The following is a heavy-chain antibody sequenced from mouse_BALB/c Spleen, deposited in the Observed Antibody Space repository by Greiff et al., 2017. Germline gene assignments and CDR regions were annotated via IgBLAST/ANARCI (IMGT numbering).Heavy chain of an antibody. Sequence: VHVKQSGPELVKPGASVKMSCKASGYTFTSYVMHWVKQKPGQVLEWIGYINPYNDGTKYNEKFKGKATLTSDKSSSTAYMELSSLTSEDSAVYYCARRGRTTVVALDAMDYWGQGTSVTVSS. V-gene: IGHV1-14*01. CDR2: INPYNDGT. J-gene: IGHJ4*01. D-gene: IGHD1-1*01. CDR1: GYTFTSYV. CDR3: ARRGRTTVVALDAMDY.